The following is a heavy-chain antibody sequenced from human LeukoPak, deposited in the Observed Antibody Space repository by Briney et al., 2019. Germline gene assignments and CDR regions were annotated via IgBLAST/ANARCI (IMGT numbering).Heavy chain of an antibody. Sequence: PSETLSLTCTVSGGSISSSSYYWGWIRQPPGKGLEWIGSIYYSGSTYYNPSLKSRVTISVDTSKNQFSLKLSSVTAADTAVYYCARGPKGGRGYSYGYPSWAAYYFDYWGQGTLVTVSS. V-gene: IGHV4-39*01. CDR3: ARGPKGGRGYSYGYPSWAAYYFDY. D-gene: IGHD5-18*01. CDR1: GGSISSSSYY. J-gene: IGHJ4*02. CDR2: IYYSGST.